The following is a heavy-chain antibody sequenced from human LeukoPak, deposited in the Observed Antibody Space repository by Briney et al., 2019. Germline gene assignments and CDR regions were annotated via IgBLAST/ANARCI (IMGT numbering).Heavy chain of an antibody. CDR2: INPNSGGT. CDR3: ALLEDVVVVAATTSHWFDP. Sequence: ASVKVSCKASGYTFTGYYMHWVRQAPGQGLEWMGWINPNSGGTNYAQKFQGGVTMTRDTSISTAYMELSRLRSDDTAVYYCALLEDVVVVAATTSHWFDPWGQGTLVTVSS. V-gene: IGHV1-2*02. D-gene: IGHD2-15*01. CDR1: GYTFTGYY. J-gene: IGHJ5*02.